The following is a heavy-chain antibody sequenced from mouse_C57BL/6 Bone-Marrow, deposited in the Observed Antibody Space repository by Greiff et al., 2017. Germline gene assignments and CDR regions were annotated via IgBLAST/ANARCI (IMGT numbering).Heavy chain of an antibody. V-gene: IGHV5-9*01. CDR3: SRQVTTVLATEYFAV. J-gene: IGHJ1*03. CDR2: ISGGGGNT. CDR1: GFTFSSYT. D-gene: IGHD1-1*01. Sequence: DVLLLESGGGLVKPGGSLKLSCAASGFTFSSYTMSWFRQTPEKRLQWVAAISGGGGNTYYPESVKGRFTISRDNAKNILYLQMSSMRAENTALYYCSRQVTTVLATEYFAVWGTGTMVTVSS.